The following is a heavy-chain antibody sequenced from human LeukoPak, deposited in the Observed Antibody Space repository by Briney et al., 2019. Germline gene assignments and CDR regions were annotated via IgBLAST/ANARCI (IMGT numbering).Heavy chain of an antibody. CDR3: ARQYNWNHDAFDI. CDR2: IYPGDSDT. V-gene: IGHV5-51*01. CDR1: GYSFTSYW. Sequence: SGESLKISCKGSGYSFTSYWIGWVRQMPGKGLEWMGIIYPGDSDTRYSPSFQGQVTISADKSISTAYLQWSSLKASDTAMHYCARQYNWNHDAFDIWGQGTMVTVSS. J-gene: IGHJ3*02. D-gene: IGHD1-20*01.